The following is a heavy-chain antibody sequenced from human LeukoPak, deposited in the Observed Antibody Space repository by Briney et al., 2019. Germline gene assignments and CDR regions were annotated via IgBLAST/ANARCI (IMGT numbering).Heavy chain of an antibody. V-gene: IGHV4-61*01. CDR1: GGSISSGSYY. CDR2: IYYSGST. Sequence: SETLSLTCTVSGGSISSGSYYWSWIRQPPGKGLEWIGYIYYSGSTNYNPSLKSRVTISVDTSKNQFSLKLSSVTAADTAVYYCARDRYYDSSGYLLGDAFDIWGQGTMVTVSS. D-gene: IGHD3-22*01. J-gene: IGHJ3*02. CDR3: ARDRYYDSSGYLLGDAFDI.